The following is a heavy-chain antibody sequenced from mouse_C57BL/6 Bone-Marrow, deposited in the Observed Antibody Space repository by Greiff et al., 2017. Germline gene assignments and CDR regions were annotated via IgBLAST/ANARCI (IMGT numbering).Heavy chain of an antibody. CDR1: GYTFTSYW. CDR3: AREGGYDRDYYAMDY. J-gene: IGHJ4*01. D-gene: IGHD2-2*01. Sequence: QVHVKQPGAELVKPGASVKLSCKASGYTFTSYWMHWVKQRPGQGLEWIGMIHPNSGSTNYNEKFKSKATLTVDKSSSTAYMQLSSLTSEDSAVYYCAREGGYDRDYYAMDYWGQGTSVTVSS. V-gene: IGHV1-64*01. CDR2: IHPNSGST.